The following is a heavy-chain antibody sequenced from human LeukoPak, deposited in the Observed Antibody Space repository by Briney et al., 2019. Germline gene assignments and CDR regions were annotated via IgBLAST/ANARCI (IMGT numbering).Heavy chain of an antibody. CDR2: INHSGST. J-gene: IGHJ4*02. CDR3: ARFCSGGSCYRRYFDY. Sequence: ASETLSLTCAVYGGSFSGYYWSWIRQPPGKGLEWIGEINHSGSTNYNPSLKSRVTISVDTSKNQFSLKLSSVTAADTAVYYCARFCSGGSCYRRYFDYWGQGTLVTVSS. CDR1: GGSFSGYY. D-gene: IGHD2-15*01. V-gene: IGHV4-34*01.